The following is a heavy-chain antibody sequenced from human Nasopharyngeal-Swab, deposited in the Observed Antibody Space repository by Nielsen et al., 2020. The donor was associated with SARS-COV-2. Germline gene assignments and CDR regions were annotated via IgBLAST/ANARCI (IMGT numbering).Heavy chain of an antibody. CDR2: ISWNSGTI. CDR3: AKGRGSTMTPLLGMDV. D-gene: IGHD5/OR15-5a*01. CDR1: GFTFDDYA. Sequence: GGSLRLSCAASGFTFDDYAMYWVRQAPGKGLEWVSGISWNSGTIGYADSVKGRFTISRDSAKTSLYLQMNSLREEDTALYYCAKGRGSTMTPLLGMDVWGQGTTVTVSS. V-gene: IGHV3-9*01. J-gene: IGHJ6*02.